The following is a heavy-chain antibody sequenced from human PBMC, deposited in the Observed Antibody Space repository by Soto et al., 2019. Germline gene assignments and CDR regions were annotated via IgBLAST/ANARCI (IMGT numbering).Heavy chain of an antibody. V-gene: IGHV4-34*01. CDR3: ARGYGGNPLYYYYYYGMDV. Sequence: SETLFLTRAVSGGSISSGFYWSRIRQAPGEGVEWIGEINHSGSTNCNPSLKSRVTISVDTSKNQFSLKLSSVTAADTAVYYCARGYGGNPLYYYYYYGMDVWGQGTTVTVSS. D-gene: IGHD4-17*01. J-gene: IGHJ6*02. CDR2: INHSGST. CDR1: GGSISSGFY.